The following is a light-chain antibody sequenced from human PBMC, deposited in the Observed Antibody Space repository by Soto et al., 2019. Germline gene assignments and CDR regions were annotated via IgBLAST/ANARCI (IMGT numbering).Light chain of an antibody. CDR2: AAS. Sequence: IVLTQSPGTLSLSPGEGATLSCRASQLFPGNNLAGYHQKPGQAPRLLIYAASSRATAFPARFTGSGSGTDFTLTISRLEPEDFAVYYCQQYGSSPLTFGQGTKVEF. J-gene: IGKJ1*01. CDR3: QQYGSSPLT. V-gene: IGKV3-20*01. CDR1: QLFPGNN.